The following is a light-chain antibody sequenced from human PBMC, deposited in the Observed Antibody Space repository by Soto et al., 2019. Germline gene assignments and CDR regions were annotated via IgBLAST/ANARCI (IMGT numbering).Light chain of an antibody. CDR1: HSVSSSY. CDR3: QQDGSSPLT. J-gene: IGKJ4*01. V-gene: IGKV3-20*01. Sequence: IVWSKSPGVLSLSPGARATLSCKVVHSVSSSYLAWYQQRPGQAPRLLIYGASSRATGIPDRFSGSGSGTDFTLTISRLEAEDVAVYYCQQDGSSPLTFGGGTKVDIK. CDR2: GAS.